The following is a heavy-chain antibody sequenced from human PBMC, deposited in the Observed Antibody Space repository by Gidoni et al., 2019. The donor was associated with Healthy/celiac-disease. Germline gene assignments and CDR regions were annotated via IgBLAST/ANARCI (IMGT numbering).Heavy chain of an antibody. D-gene: IGHD6-19*01. CDR3: ARDSSGWYYFDY. CDR2: IIPILGIA. Sequence: QVQLVQSGAEVKKPGSSVKVSCKASGGPFSSYTISWVRQAPGQGLEWMGRIIPILGIANYAQKFQGRVTITADKSTSTAYMELSSLRSEDTAVYYCARDSSGWYYFDYWGQGTLVTVSS. V-gene: IGHV1-69*08. CDR1: GGPFSSYT. J-gene: IGHJ4*02.